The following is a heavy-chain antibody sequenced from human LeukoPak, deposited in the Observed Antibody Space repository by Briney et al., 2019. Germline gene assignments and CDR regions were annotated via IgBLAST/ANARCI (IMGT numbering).Heavy chain of an antibody. CDR3: AKVRNRVSSGYDYFDY. D-gene: IGHD3-10*01. CDR2: ISGDAGST. CDR1: GFTFDDYA. Sequence: PGGSLRLSCAASGFTFDDYAMHWVRQPPGKGLEWVSLISGDAGSTYYADSVKGRFTISRDNSKNSLYLQMNSLRTEDTALYYCAKVRNRVSSGYDYFDYWAREPWSPSPQ. J-gene: IGHJ4*02. V-gene: IGHV3-43*02.